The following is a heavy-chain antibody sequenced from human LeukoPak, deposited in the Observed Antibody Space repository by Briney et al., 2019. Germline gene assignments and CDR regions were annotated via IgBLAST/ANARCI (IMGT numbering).Heavy chain of an antibody. CDR3: ARDLDAFDI. J-gene: IGHJ3*02. CDR2: INHSGST. Sequence: SETLSLTCAVYGGSFSGYYWSWIRQPPGKGLEWIGEINHSGSTNQNPSLKSRVTISVDTSKNQFSLKVRSVTAADTAVYYCARDLDAFDIWGQGTMVTVSS. CDR1: GGSFSGYY. V-gene: IGHV4-34*01.